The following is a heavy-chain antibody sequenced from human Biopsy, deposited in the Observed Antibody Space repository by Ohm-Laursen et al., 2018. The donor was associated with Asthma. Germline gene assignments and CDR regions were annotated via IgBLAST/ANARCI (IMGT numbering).Heavy chain of an antibody. CDR1: GGTFNTYV. Sequence: GASVKVSCKSLGGTFNTYVIGWVRQAPGQGLEWMGGINSVFGTTAYPQKFQDRVTITADDSTSTVYMELSSLRSEDTAVYYFARKAGSCISRTCYSLDFWGQGTLVTVSP. CDR3: ARKAGSCISRTCYSLDF. CDR2: INSVFGTT. J-gene: IGHJ4*02. V-gene: IGHV1-69*13. D-gene: IGHD2-2*01.